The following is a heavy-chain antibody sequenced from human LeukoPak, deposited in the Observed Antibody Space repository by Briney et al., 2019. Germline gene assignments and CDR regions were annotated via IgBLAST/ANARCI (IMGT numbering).Heavy chain of an antibody. J-gene: IGHJ3*02. D-gene: IGHD2-15*01. CDR2: IKQDGSEK. CDR1: GFTFSSYW. CDR3: APSRGYCSGGSCQDAFDI. V-gene: IGHV3-7*03. Sequence: GGSLRLSCAASGFTFSSYWMSWVRQAPGKGLEWVANIKQDGSEKYYVDSVKGRFTISRDNAKNSLYLQMNSLRAEDTAVYYCAPSRGYCSGGSCQDAFDIWGQGTMVTVSS.